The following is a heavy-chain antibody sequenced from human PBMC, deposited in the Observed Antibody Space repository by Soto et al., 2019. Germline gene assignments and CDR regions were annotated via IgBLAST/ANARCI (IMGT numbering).Heavy chain of an antibody. Sequence: LSLTCTVSGGSISSGGYYWSWIRQFPGKGLEWIGYIYYNGKTYYNPSLQSRLTISEDTSKSQFSLRLTSMTAADTAVYYCASFLPESRRYFDSWGQGILVTVSS. CDR3: ASFLPESRRYFDS. CDR2: IYYNGKT. V-gene: IGHV4-31*03. D-gene: IGHD3-3*01. J-gene: IGHJ4*02. CDR1: GGSISSGGYY.